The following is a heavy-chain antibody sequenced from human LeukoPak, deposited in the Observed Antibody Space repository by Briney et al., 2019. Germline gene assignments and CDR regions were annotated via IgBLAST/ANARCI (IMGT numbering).Heavy chain of an antibody. CDR2: IKEDGSEK. J-gene: IGHJ4*02. D-gene: IGHD3-10*01. V-gene: IGHV3-7*01. CDR3: ARSDALLWFGETHDY. CDR1: GFTFTSYW. Sequence: GGSLRLSCAASGFTFTSYWMSWVRQAPGEGLEWVANIKEDGSEKYYVDSVKGRFTISRDNAKNSLYLQMNSLRAEDTAVYYCARSDALLWFGETHDYWGQGTLVTVSS.